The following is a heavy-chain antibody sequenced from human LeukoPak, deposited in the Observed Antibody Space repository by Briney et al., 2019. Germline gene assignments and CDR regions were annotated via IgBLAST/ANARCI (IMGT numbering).Heavy chain of an antibody. CDR3: ARGGPPGNYGDFRRGWYFDL. CDR2: IYYSGST. J-gene: IGHJ2*01. D-gene: IGHD4-17*01. Sequence: SETLSLTCTVSGGSISSGGYYWSWIRQHPGKGLEWIGYIYYSGSTYYNPSLKSRVTISVDTSKNQFSLKLSSVTAADTAVYYCARGGPPGNYGDFRRGWYFDLWGRGTLVTVSS. V-gene: IGHV4-31*03. CDR1: GGSISSGGYY.